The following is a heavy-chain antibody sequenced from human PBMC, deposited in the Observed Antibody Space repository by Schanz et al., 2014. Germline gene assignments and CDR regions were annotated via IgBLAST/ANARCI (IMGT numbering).Heavy chain of an antibody. CDR2: IYYSGST. J-gene: IGHJ4*02. CDR3: ARLWGGWRIPDY. D-gene: IGHD6-19*01. CDR1: GDSISSTSYY. V-gene: IGHV4-39*01. Sequence: QLQMQASGPGLVKPSETLSLTCSVSGDSISSTSYYWGWIRQPPGKGLEWIGSIYYSGSTYYNASLRSRVPIPVDTSKHQSSLKLTSVPAADSAVYYCARLWGGWRIPDYWGQGTLVTVSS.